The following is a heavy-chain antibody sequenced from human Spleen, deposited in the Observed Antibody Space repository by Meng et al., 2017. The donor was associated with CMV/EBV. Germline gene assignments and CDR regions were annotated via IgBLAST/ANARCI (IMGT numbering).Heavy chain of an antibody. CDR2: IYSGTTNT. D-gene: IGHD1-26*01. CDR3: AKHQGSGTYYNYVDY. CDR1: GFTFSSYA. Sequence: SGFTFSSYAMSWVRQAPVQGLEWVSVIYSGTTNTYYADSVEGRFTISRDDSKNTLYLQVHSLRAEDTAVYYCAKHQGSGTYYNYVDYWGQGTLVTVSS. J-gene: IGHJ4*02. V-gene: IGHV3-23*03.